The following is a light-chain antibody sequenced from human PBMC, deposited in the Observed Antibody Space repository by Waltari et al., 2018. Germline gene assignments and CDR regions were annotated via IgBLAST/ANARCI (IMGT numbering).Light chain of an antibody. CDR3: AAWEDSLNGWV. Sequence: QSVLTQPPSASGTPGQRVTISCSGSSSNIGSNTVNWYQQPPGTAPKLLIYSNNQRPSGVPDRFSGSKSGTSASLAISGRQSEDEADYYCAAWEDSLNGWVFGGGTKLTVL. J-gene: IGLJ3*02. CDR1: SSNIGSNT. CDR2: SNN. V-gene: IGLV1-44*01.